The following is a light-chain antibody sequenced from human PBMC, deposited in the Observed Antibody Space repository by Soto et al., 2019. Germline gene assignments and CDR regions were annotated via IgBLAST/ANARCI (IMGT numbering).Light chain of an antibody. CDR3: SSYTSSSTPLV. J-gene: IGLJ3*02. CDR1: SSDVGGYNY. Sequence: QSTLTQHAFVSGSPGQSFTISCTGTSSDVGGYNYVSWYQQHPGKAPKLMIYDVTNRPSGVSNRFSGSKSGNTASLTISGLQAEDEADYYCSSYTSSSTPLVFGGGTKLTVL. V-gene: IGLV2-14*01. CDR2: DVT.